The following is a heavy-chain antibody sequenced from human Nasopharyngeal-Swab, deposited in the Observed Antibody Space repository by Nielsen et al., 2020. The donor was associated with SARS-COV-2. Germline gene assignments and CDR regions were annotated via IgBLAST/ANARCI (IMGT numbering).Heavy chain of an antibody. CDR3: AKSLLGYGDYVDGY. J-gene: IGHJ4*02. CDR1: GFNFGTYG. Sequence: GASLQISCVASGFNFGTYGMHWVRQAPGKGLEWVAVIWYDGSHEYYADSVKGRFTISRDNSKNTLYLQMNRLRAEDTAVYYCAKSLLGYGDYVDGYWGQGTLVTVSS. CDR2: IWYDGSHE. V-gene: IGHV3-33*06. D-gene: IGHD4-17*01.